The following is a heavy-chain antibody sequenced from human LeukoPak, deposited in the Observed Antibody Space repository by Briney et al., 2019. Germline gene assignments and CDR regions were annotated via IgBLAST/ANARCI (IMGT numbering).Heavy chain of an antibody. Sequence: PGGSVRLSCAASGFTFSSYWMSWLRHAPGKGLEWVANIKQDGSEKYYVDSVKGRFTISRDNAKNSLYLQMNSLRAEDSAVYYCAVHVAIRPFDYWGQGTLVTVSS. CDR2: IKQDGSEK. CDR1: GFTFSSYW. CDR3: AVHVAIRPFDY. V-gene: IGHV3-7*01. J-gene: IGHJ4*02. D-gene: IGHD2-21*01.